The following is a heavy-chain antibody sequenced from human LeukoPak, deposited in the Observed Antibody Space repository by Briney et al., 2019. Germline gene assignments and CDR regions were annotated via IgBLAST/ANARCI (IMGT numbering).Heavy chain of an antibody. CDR1: GFTFSSYA. CDR3: ARALEHYYDSSGYYLGY. V-gene: IGHV3-30*04. Sequence: GGSLRLSCAASGFTFSSYAMHWVRQAPGKGLEWVAVISYDGSTKDYADSVKGRFTISRDNSKNTLYLQMNSLTAEGAAVYYCARALEHYYDSSGYYLGYWGQGTLVTVSS. J-gene: IGHJ4*02. CDR2: ISYDGSTK. D-gene: IGHD3-22*01.